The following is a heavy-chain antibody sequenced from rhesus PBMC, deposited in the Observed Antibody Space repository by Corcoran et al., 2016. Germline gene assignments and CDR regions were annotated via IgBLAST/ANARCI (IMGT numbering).Heavy chain of an antibody. J-gene: IGHJ1*01. D-gene: IGHD2-27*01. CDR3: ARHASDCSGIYCNLGYFAF. V-gene: IGHV4-93*02. CDR1: GGSISSSNW. Sequence: QVQLQESGPAVVKPSETLSLTCAVSGGSISSSNWWTWIRQSPGTGLGWIGGTDGSGGSTGYNPALKCRVTISIDTSKNQFCLEQSYVTDADTAVYYCARHASDCSGIYCNLGYFAFWGQGALVTVSS. CDR2: TDGSGGST.